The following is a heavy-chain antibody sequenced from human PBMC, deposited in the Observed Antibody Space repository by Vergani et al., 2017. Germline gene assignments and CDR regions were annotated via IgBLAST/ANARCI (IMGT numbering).Heavy chain of an antibody. J-gene: IGHJ3*02. D-gene: IGHD2-2*01. Sequence: QVQLVESGGGLVKPGGSLRLSCAASGFTFSDYYMSWIRQAPGKGLEWVSYISSSGSTICYADSVKGRFTISRDNAKNSLYLQMNSLRAEDTAVYYCAKDWVVVPAAATAPDAFDIWGQGTMVTVSS. V-gene: IGHV3-11*01. CDR3: AKDWVVVPAAATAPDAFDI. CDR2: ISSSGSTI. CDR1: GFTFSDYY.